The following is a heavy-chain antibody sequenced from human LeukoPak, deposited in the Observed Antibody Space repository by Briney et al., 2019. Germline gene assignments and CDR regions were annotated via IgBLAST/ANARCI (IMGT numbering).Heavy chain of an antibody. Sequence: GGSLRLSCAASGFTFSSYGMHWVRQAPGKGLEWVAVISYDGSNKYYADSVKGRFTISRDNSKNTLYLQMNSLRAEDTAVYYCAKLPVAGTEAFDIWGQGTMVTVSS. V-gene: IGHV3-30*18. D-gene: IGHD6-19*01. CDR2: ISYDGSNK. CDR1: GFTFSSYG. CDR3: AKLPVAGTEAFDI. J-gene: IGHJ3*02.